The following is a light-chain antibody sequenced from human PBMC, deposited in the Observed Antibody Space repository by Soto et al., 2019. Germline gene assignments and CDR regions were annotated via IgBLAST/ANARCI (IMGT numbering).Light chain of an antibody. CDR2: EVR. V-gene: IGLV2-14*01. CDR3: SSYTSGSTLVV. Sequence: QSVLTQPASVSGSPGQSITISCTGTSSDVGGYNSVSWYQQHPGKAPKLIIYEVRNRPSGVSNRFSGSKSGNTASLTISGLQAEDEADYYCSSYTSGSTLVVFGGGTKVTVL. CDR1: SSDVGGYNS. J-gene: IGLJ2*01.